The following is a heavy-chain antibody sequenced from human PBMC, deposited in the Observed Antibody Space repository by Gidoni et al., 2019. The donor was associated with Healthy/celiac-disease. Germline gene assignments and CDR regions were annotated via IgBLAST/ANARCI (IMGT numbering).Heavy chain of an antibody. V-gene: IGHV4-34*01. Sequence: QVQLQQCGAGLLKPSETLSLTCAVYGGSFSGYYWSWIRQPPGKGLEWIGEINHSGSTNYNPSLKSRVTISVDTSKNQFSLKLRSVTAADTAVYYCARGSCSSTSCYVSKGNRFDYWGQGTLVTVSS. CDR3: ARGSCSSTSCYVSKGNRFDY. D-gene: IGHD2-2*01. CDR2: INHSGST. J-gene: IGHJ4*02. CDR1: GGSFSGYY.